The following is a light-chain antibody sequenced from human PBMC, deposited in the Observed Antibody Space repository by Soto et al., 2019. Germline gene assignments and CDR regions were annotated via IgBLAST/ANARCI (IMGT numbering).Light chain of an antibody. CDR2: AAS. J-gene: IGKJ1*01. CDR1: QAIRDD. Sequence: IQMTQSTSSLSASVGDRVTITCRASQAIRDDLAWYQQKPGKAPNLLIYAASNLQGGVPSRFSGSGSGPDFPLTISSLQPEDFANYYCLQDYNYPRTFGKGTKVDI. CDR3: LQDYNYPRT. V-gene: IGKV1-6*01.